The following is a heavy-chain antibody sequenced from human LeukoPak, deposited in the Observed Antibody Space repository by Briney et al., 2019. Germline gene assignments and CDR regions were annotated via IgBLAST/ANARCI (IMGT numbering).Heavy chain of an antibody. CDR2: INPNSGGT. D-gene: IGHD5-24*01. Sequence: GSVKVSCKASGYTFTGYYIHWVRQAPGQGLEWMGWINPNSGGTNYAQKFQGRVTMSRDMSIRTTYMEMSRLRSDDTAVYYCARRSYNYPHYDNWGQGTLVTVSS. CDR1: GYTFTGYY. V-gene: IGHV1-2*02. J-gene: IGHJ4*02. CDR3: ARRSYNYPHYDN.